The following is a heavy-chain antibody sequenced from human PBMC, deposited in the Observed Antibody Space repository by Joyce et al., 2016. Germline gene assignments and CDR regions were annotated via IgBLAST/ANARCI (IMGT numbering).Heavy chain of an antibody. J-gene: IGHJ4*02. Sequence: QVQLVESGGGVVQPGRSLRLSCAASGFTFSSYAMHWVRQAPGKVLEWVAVIWYDGSNNYYEDSVKARFTISRDNSKNTLYLQMNSLRAEDTAVYYCARSADCSSNRCEIYFDYWGQGTLVTVSS. CDR1: GFTFSSYA. CDR3: ARSADCSSNRCEIYFDY. D-gene: IGHD2-2*01. V-gene: IGHV3-33*01. CDR2: IWYDGSNN.